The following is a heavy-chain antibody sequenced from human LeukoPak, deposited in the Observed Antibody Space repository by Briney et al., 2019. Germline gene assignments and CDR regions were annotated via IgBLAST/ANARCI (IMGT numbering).Heavy chain of an antibody. CDR3: ARDCSRGSYYYYYYMDV. Sequence: GGSLRLSCTASGFTFDDYAMAWVRQAPGKGLEWVSSISSSSSYIYYADSVKGRFTISRDNAKNSLYLQMNSLRAEDTAVYYCARDCSRGSYYYYYYMDVWGKGTTVTVSS. D-gene: IGHD2-2*01. CDR2: ISSSSSYI. J-gene: IGHJ6*03. V-gene: IGHV3-21*01. CDR1: GFTFDDYA.